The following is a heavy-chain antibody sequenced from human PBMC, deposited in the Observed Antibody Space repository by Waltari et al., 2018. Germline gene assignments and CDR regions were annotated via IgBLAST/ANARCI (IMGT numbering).Heavy chain of an antibody. CDR1: GGSISSSSYY. D-gene: IGHD2-15*01. V-gene: IGHV4-39*07. CDR3: ARVCEDKNYYGMYV. CDR2: INYTGGT. J-gene: IGHJ6*02. Sequence: QLQLQESGPGLVKPSETLSLTCTVSGGSISSSSYYWGWIRQPPGKGVEWISWINYTGGTYYNPPRKIRVTISVDTTNNQFSSKLSAVTAADPAVYYCARVCEDKNYYGMYVWGQGTTVTISS.